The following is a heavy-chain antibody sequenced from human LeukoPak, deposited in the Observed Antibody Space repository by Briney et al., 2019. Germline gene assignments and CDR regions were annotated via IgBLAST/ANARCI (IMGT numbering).Heavy chain of an antibody. CDR1: RFTFDDYA. D-gene: IGHD6-19*01. CDR2: ISWNSGSI. J-gene: IGHJ4*02. Sequence: GGSLRLSCAASRFTFDDYAMHWVRQAPGKGLEWVSGISWNSGSIGYADSVKGRFTISRDNAKNSLYLQMNSLRAEDTALYYCAKDSYDSSGGFDYWGQGTLVTVSS. V-gene: IGHV3-9*01. CDR3: AKDSYDSSGGFDY.